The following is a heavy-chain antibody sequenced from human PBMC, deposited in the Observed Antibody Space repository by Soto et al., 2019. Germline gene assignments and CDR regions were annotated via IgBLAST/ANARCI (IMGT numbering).Heavy chain of an antibody. CDR3: AGARSYYDFWSGYSYYYYGLDV. D-gene: IGHD3-3*01. J-gene: IGHJ6*02. Sequence: SETLSLTCAVYDYSLNSGYYRGWIRPPHGKGLEWIGSIYHSGSTYYNPSLKSRVTISVDTSKNQFSLKLSSVTAADTAVYYCAGARSYYDFWSGYSYYYYGLDVWGQGTTVT. CDR1: DYSLNSGYY. V-gene: IGHV4-38-2*01. CDR2: IYHSGST.